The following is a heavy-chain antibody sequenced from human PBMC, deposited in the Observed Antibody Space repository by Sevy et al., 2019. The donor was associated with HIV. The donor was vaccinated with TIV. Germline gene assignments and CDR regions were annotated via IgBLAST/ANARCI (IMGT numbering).Heavy chain of an antibody. D-gene: IGHD6-19*01. Sequence: SETLSLTCTVSGASISSSGYYWGWIRQPPGKGLQWIASINYSGITFYNPSLKSRITISADTSKNQFSLDLNSVTAADTAIYYCAGPIVTYNNGWSYYDYWGQGTVVTVSS. V-gene: IGHV4-39*01. CDR1: GASISSSGYY. J-gene: IGHJ4*02. CDR3: AGPIVTYNNGWSYYDY. CDR2: INYSGIT.